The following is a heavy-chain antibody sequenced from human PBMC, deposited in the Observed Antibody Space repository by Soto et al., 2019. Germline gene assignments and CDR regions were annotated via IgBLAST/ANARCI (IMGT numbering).Heavy chain of an antibody. J-gene: IGHJ6*02. CDR2: IYYSGST. Sequence: SETLSLTCTVSGGSISSSSYYWGWIRQPPGKGLEWIGSIYYSGSTYYNPSLKSRVTISVDTSKNQFSLKLSSVTAADTAVYYCERPCITGTTLQGMDVWGQGTTVTVSS. CDR1: GGSISSSSYY. CDR3: ERPCITGTTLQGMDV. V-gene: IGHV4-39*01. D-gene: IGHD1-7*01.